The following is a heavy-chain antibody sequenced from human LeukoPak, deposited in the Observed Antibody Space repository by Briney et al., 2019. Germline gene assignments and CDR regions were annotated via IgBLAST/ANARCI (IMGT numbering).Heavy chain of an antibody. CDR2: INTNGRS. CDR1: GGSIRDWQ. J-gene: IGHJ4*02. V-gene: IGHV4-4*09. D-gene: IGHD3-10*01. CDR3: VTSHDYKVAPFDL. Sequence: SETLSLTCAVSGGSIRDWQWSWVRQPPGKGLEWIGHINTNGRSDYNPSLRSRLTFSVDTSRDQISLKLSSVTAADTAMYYCVTSHDYKVAPFDLWGRGTLVTVSS.